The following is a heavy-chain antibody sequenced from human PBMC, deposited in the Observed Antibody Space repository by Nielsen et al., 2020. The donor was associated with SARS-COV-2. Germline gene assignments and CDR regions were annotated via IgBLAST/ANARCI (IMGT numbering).Heavy chain of an antibody. D-gene: IGHD3-9*01. V-gene: IGHV3-30*18. CDR2: ISYGGSNK. Sequence: VRQAPGKGLEWVAVISYGGSNKYYADSVKGRFTISRDNSKNTLYLQMNSLRAEDTAVYYCTKDHYDILTGYMDVFDIWGQGTMVTVSS. CDR3: TKDHYDILTGYMDVFDI. J-gene: IGHJ3*02.